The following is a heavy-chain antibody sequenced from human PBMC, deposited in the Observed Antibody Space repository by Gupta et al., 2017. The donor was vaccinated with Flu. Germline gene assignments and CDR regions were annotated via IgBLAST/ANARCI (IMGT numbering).Heavy chain of an antibody. Sequence: EVQLLESGGGLVPPGASLRLSCAAAGFPFINYGMNWVRQAPGKGLEWVSYISVTDGTTHYADSVWGRFTISRDNSQDTLYLQMNDLRAEDTAIYYCARRDNVVVVAGFDYWGPGILVTVSS. V-gene: IGHV3-23*01. CDR2: ISVTDGTT. D-gene: IGHD2-21*01. CDR3: ARRDNVVVVAGFDY. CDR1: GFPFINYG. J-gene: IGHJ4*02.